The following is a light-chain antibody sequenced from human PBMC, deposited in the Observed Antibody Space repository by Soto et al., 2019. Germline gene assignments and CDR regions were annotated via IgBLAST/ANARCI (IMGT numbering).Light chain of an antibody. V-gene: IGKV3-20*01. CDR2: GAS. CDR1: QSVSSR. J-gene: IGKJ5*01. Sequence: EILTTQSPRTLSLPPGPRPTLSCRASQSVSSRLAWYQQKPGQAPRLLISGASSRATGIPDRFSGSGSGTDFTLTISRLEPEDFALYYCQHYVERSPITFGQGTRLEIK. CDR3: QHYVERSPIT.